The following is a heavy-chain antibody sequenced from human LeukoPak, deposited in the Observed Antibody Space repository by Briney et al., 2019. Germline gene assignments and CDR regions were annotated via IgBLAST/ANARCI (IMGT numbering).Heavy chain of an antibody. D-gene: IGHD3-3*01. CDR2: ISSSSYI. Sequence: GGSLRLSCAASGFTFSSYSMNWVRQAPGKGLEWVSSISSSSYICYADSVKGRFTISRDNAKNSLYLQMNSLRAEETAVYYCARAPYYDFWSGYPYWYFDLWGRGTLVTVSS. J-gene: IGHJ2*01. V-gene: IGHV3-21*01. CDR1: GFTFSSYS. CDR3: ARAPYYDFWSGYPYWYFDL.